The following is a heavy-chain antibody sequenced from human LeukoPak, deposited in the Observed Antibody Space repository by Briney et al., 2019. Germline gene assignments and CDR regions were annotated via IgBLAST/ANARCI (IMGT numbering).Heavy chain of an antibody. CDR1: GFTFSSYA. D-gene: IGHD6-13*01. CDR3: AKASRRIAAAGTVRYYYYMDV. J-gene: IGHJ6*03. CDR2: ISGSGGST. Sequence: PGGSLRLSCAASGFTFSSYAMSWVRQAPGKGLEWVSAISGSGGSTYYADSVKGRFTISRDNSKNTLYLQMNSLRAEDTAVYYCAKASRRIAAAGTVRYYYYMDVWGKGTTVTVYS. V-gene: IGHV3-23*01.